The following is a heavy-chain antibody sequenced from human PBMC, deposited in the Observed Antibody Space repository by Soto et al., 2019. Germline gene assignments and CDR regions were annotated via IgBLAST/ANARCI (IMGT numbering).Heavy chain of an antibody. V-gene: IGHV4-4*02. J-gene: IGHJ4*02. CDR1: GGSMSSSNG. CDR3: ARSEAAVLAN. D-gene: IGHD2-15*01. Sequence: QVQLQESGPGLVKPSGTLSLTCTVAGGSMSSSNGWNWVRQPPGKGLEWIGEAHHSGRTNYNPSLKSRVTISVDKSTNHCSLKLSSVTAADTAVYYCARSEAAVLANWGQGPLVPVSS. CDR2: AHHSGRT.